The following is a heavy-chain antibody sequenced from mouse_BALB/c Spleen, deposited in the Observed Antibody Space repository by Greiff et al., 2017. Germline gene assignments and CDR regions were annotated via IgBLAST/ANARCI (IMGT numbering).Heavy chain of an antibody. CDR3: ARGGYGSRYAMDY. V-gene: IGHV1-7*01. J-gene: IGHJ4*01. D-gene: IGHD1-1*01. CDR2: INPSTGYT. CDR1: GYTFTSYW. Sequence: QVHVKQSGAELAKPGASVKMSCKASGYTFTSYWMHWVKQRPGQGLEWIGYINPSTGYTEYNQKFKDKATLTADKSSSTAYMQLSSLTSEDSAVYYCARGGYGSRYAMDYWGQGTSVTVSS.